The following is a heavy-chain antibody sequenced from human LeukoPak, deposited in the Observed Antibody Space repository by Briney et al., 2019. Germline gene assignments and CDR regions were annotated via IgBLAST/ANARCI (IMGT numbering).Heavy chain of an antibody. CDR1: GGSISSSTYY. Sequence: SETLSLTCTVSGGSISSSTYYWGWIRQPPGKGLEWIGSIYSGGSTYYNASLKSRVTISVDTSKNHFSLKLSSVTAADTAVYYCVRHKFSLDYWGQGTLVTVSS. J-gene: IGHJ4*02. CDR3: VRHKFSLDY. CDR2: IYSGGST. V-gene: IGHV4-39*01.